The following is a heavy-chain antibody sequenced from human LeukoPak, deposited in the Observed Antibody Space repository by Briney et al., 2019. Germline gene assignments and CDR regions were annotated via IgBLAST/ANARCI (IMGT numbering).Heavy chain of an antibody. D-gene: IGHD5-18*01. CDR1: GGSISSSNW. CDR2: IYYSGST. V-gene: IGHV4-4*02. J-gene: IGHJ5*02. Sequence: PSETLSLTCAVSGGSISSSNWWSWVRQPPGKGLAWIGEIYYSGSTSYNPSLESRVTISVDKSKNQFSLKLSSVTAADTAVYYCAREDAVDTARGWFDPWGQGTLVTVSS. CDR3: AREDAVDTARGWFDP.